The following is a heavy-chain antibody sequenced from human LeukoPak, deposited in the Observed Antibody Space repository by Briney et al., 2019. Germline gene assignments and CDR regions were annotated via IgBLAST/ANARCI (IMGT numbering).Heavy chain of an antibody. J-gene: IGHJ3*02. V-gene: IGHV1-18*01. CDR2: ISAYNGNT. Sequence: ASVKVSCKASGYTFTSYGISWVRQAPGQGLEWMGWISAYNGNTNYAQKLQGRVTMTTDTSTSTAYMELRSLRSDGTAVYYCARVVVVVVAATRGVYAFDIWGQGTMVTVSS. CDR1: GYTFTSYG. CDR3: ARVVVVVVAATRGVYAFDI. D-gene: IGHD2-15*01.